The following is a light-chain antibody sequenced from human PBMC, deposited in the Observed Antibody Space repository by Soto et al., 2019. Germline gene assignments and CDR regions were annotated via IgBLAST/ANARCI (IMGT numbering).Light chain of an antibody. CDR2: EGS. Sequence: QSALTQPASVSGSPGQSITISCTGTSSDVGSYNLVSWYQQHPGKAPKLMIYEGSKRPSGVSNRFSGSKSGNTASLTISGLHAEDEADYYCCSYAVSSTYVFGTGTKLTVL. V-gene: IGLV2-23*01. J-gene: IGLJ1*01. CDR3: CSYAVSSTYV. CDR1: SSDVGSYNL.